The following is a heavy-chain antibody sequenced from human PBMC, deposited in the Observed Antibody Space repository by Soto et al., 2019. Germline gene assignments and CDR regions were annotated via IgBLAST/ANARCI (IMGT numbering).Heavy chain of an antibody. J-gene: IGHJ6*03. Sequence: SQTLSLTCTVFGGSISNFYWSRIRQPPGKGLEWIGYIYYSGSTNYNPSLKSRVTISVDTSKNQFSLKLSSVAAADTAVYYCARVTSGYDHYYYYMDVWGKGTTVTVSS. V-gene: IGHV4-59*01. CDR3: ARVTSGYDHYYYYMDV. D-gene: IGHD5-12*01. CDR2: IYYSGST. CDR1: GGSISNFY.